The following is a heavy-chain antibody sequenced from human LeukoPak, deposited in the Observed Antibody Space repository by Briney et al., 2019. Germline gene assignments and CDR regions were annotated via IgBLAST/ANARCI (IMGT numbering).Heavy chain of an antibody. J-gene: IGHJ5*02. D-gene: IGHD6-19*01. CDR3: ASVLSGIAVAGSFDP. Sequence: SVTVSCKASGGTFSSYAISWVRQAPGQGLEWMGRIIPILGIANYAQKFQGRVTITADKSTSTAYMELSSLRSEDAAVYYCASVLSGIAVAGSFDPWGQGTLVSVSS. CDR2: IIPILGIA. V-gene: IGHV1-69*04. CDR1: GGTFSSYA.